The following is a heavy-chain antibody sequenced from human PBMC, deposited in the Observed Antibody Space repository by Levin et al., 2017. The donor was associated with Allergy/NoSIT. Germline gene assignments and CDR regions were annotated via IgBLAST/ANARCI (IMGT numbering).Heavy chain of an antibody. Sequence: SETLSLTCAVSGGSISSGGYSWSWIRQPPGKGLEWIGYIYHSGSTYYNPSLKSRVTISVDRSKNQFSLKLSSVTAADTAVYYCARRPRTTVVTRDVAFDIWGQGTMVTVSS. CDR3: ARRPRTTVVTRDVAFDI. V-gene: IGHV4-30-2*01. CDR1: GGSISSGGYS. D-gene: IGHD4-23*01. CDR2: IYHSGST. J-gene: IGHJ3*02.